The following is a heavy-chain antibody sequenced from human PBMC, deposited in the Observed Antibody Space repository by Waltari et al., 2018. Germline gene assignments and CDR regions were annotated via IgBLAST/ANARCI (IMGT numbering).Heavy chain of an antibody. Sequence: EVQRVGSGGGLIQPGGSLRLSCAASGCTGSSKYLRWVRQAPGKWLEGVSVIYSGGSTYYADSVKGRFTISRDNSKNTLYLQMNSLRAEDTAVYYWARAGRRGVVTHYYFDYWGQGTLVTVSS. CDR2: IYSGGST. V-gene: IGHV3-53*01. D-gene: IGHD2-21*02. CDR3: ARAGRRGVVTHYYFDY. CDR1: GCTGSSKY. J-gene: IGHJ4*02.